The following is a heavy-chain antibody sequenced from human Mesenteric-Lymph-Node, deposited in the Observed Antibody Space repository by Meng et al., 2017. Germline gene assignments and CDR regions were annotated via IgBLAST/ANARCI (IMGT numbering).Heavy chain of an antibody. Sequence: SVKVSCKASGYTFTYRYLHWVRQAPGQALEWMGWITPFNGNTNYAQKFQDRVTMTTDTSTNTAYMELSRLRSDDTAVYYCARDGLPGSYFNWFDPWGQGTLVTVSS. CDR2: ITPFNGNT. J-gene: IGHJ5*02. CDR3: ARDGLPGSYFNWFDP. V-gene: IGHV1-45*02. CDR1: GYTFTYRY. D-gene: IGHD3-10*01.